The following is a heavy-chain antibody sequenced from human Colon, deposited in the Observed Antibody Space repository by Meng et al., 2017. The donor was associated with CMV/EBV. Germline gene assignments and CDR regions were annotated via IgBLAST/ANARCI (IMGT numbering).Heavy chain of an antibody. J-gene: IGHJ5*02. V-gene: IGHV4-39*01. D-gene: IGHD3-10*01. CDR3: ARSVGGVRGVKGLTFWLDP. CDR1: GGSISSSIYL. Sequence: SETLSLTCTVSGGSISSSIYLWGWIRQSPGKGLEWIGSIHHSGSTYYNPSFKSRVTISADTSKNQFSLKLTSVTAADTAVYYCARSVGGVRGVKGLTFWLDPWGQGTLVTVSS. CDR2: IHHSGST.